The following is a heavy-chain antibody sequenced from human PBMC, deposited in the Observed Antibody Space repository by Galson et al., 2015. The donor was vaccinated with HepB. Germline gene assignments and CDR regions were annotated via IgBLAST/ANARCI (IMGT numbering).Heavy chain of an antibody. V-gene: IGHV3-21*01. Sequence: SLRLSCAASGFTFSSYSMSWVRQAPGKGLEWVSSISSSSSYIYYADSVKGRFTISRDNAKNSLYLQMNSLRAEDTAVYYCARARHSSSWYLDAFDIWGQGTMVTVSS. J-gene: IGHJ3*02. CDR3: ARARHSSSWYLDAFDI. CDR1: GFTFSSYS. CDR2: ISSSSSYI. D-gene: IGHD6-13*01.